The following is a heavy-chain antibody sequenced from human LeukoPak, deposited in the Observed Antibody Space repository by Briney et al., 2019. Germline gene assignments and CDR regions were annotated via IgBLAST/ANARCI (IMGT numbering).Heavy chain of an antibody. CDR1: GASIGSSLYF. D-gene: IGHD1-1*01. CDR2: IYYRPTT. J-gene: IGHJ4*02. Sequence: SETLSLTCTVSGASIGSSLYFWGWFRQPPGKGLEWIGSIYYRPTTYYNPSLKSRGTISLDTSNNQFSLKLTSVTAADTAFYYCARGRNWNFQAYFDYWGLGSLVSVSS. V-gene: IGHV4-39*07. CDR3: ARGRNWNFQAYFDY.